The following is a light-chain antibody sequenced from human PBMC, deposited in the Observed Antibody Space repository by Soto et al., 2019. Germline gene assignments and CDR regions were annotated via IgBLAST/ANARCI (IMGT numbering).Light chain of an antibody. Sequence: EIVLTQSPGTLSLSPGERATLSCRASQSVSSSYLGWFQQKPGQAPRLVIYGASTRATGIPDRFSGSGSGTDFILTISRLEPEDFAVYYCQLYTSSRLWTFGQGTKVDIK. CDR3: QLYTSSRLWT. CDR1: QSVSSSY. V-gene: IGKV3-20*01. J-gene: IGKJ1*01. CDR2: GAS.